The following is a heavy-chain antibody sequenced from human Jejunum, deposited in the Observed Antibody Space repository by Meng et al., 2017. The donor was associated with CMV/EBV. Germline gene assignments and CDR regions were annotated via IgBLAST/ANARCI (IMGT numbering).Heavy chain of an antibody. CDR2: ISAYNGNT. D-gene: IGHD6-19*01. Sequence: GYTFASYGIRWVRQAPGQGLEWMGWISAYNGNTNYAQKLQGRVTMTTDTSTSTAYMELRSLRSDDTAVYYCARDAIAVAGTIGMDVWGQGTTVTVSS. V-gene: IGHV1-18*01. CDR1: GYTFASYG. J-gene: IGHJ6*02. CDR3: ARDAIAVAGTIGMDV.